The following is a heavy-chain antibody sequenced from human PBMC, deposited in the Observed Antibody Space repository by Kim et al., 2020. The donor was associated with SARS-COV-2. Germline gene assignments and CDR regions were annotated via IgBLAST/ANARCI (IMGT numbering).Heavy chain of an antibody. D-gene: IGHD3-16*01. CDR2: ISWNSGSI. Sequence: GGSLRLSCAASGFTFDDYAMHWVRQAPGKGLEWVSGISWNSGSIGYADSVKGRFTISRDNAKNSLYLQMNSLRAEDTALYYCAKDTNDYVLGGMDVWGQGTTVTVSS. V-gene: IGHV3-9*01. CDR3: AKDTNDYVLGGMDV. J-gene: IGHJ6*02. CDR1: GFTFDDYA.